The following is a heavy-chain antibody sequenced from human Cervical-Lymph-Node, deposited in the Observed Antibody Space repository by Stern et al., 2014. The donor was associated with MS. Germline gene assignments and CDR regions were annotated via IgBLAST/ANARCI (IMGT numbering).Heavy chain of an antibody. CDR1: GFIFSSYD. V-gene: IGHV3-33*01. CDR2: VRYDESK. D-gene: IGHD3-10*01. Sequence: VQLVESGGGVAQPGTSLRLSCVASGFIFSSYDMHWVRQAPGKGLEGVAIVRYDESKYYVDSVKGRFTISRDNSKNTLYLQLNSLRAEDTAVYYCARGAHSGSSLDIFDFWGQGALVTVSS. J-gene: IGHJ4*02. CDR3: ARGAHSGSSLDIFDF.